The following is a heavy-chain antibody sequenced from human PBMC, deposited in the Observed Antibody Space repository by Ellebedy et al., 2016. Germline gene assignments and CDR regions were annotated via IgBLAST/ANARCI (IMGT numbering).Heavy chain of an antibody. D-gene: IGHD2-8*01. Sequence: GESLKISXAASGFTFSDYYMSWIRQAPGKGLEWVSYISSSSSTIYYADSVKGRFTISRDNAKNSLYLQMNSLRAEDTAVYYCAKDRGWGVREYYFDYWGQGTLVTVSS. CDR1: GFTFSDYY. CDR2: ISSSSSTI. CDR3: AKDRGWGVREYYFDY. V-gene: IGHV3-11*01. J-gene: IGHJ4*02.